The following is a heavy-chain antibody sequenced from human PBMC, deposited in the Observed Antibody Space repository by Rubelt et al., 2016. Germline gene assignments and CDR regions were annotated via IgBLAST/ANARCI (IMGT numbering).Heavy chain of an antibody. V-gene: IGHV4-59*04. J-gene: IGHJ5*02. CDR2: IHYSGST. CDR3: ARHRYSSSWYGEYNWFDP. Sequence: QVQLQESGPGLVKPSETLSLTCTVSGVSITSSYWSWIRHPPGKGLEWIGYIHYSGSTYYNPSLKSRVTISVDTSKNQFALKLCSVTAADTAGYYCARHRYSSSWYGEYNWFDPWGQGTLVTVSS. D-gene: IGHD6-13*01. CDR1: GVSITSSY.